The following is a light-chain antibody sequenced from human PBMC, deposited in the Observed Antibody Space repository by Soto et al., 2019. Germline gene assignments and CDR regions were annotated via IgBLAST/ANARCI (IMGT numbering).Light chain of an antibody. CDR2: GAS. V-gene: IGKV3-20*01. CDR3: QQYDSSPWT. CDR1: KSVSSNY. J-gene: IGKJ1*01. Sequence: EIVLTQSPGTLSLSPGERATLSCRASKSVSSNYLTRYQQKPGQAPRLLIYGASSRATGIPDRFSGSGSGTDFTLTISRLEPEDFAVYYCQQYDSSPWTFGQGTKVEIK.